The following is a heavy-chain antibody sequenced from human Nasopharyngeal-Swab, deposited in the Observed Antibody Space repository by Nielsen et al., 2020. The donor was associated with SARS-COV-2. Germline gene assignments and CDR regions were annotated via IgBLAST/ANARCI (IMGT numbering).Heavy chain of an antibody. CDR1: GFTFSAYR. D-gene: IGHD6-19*01. CDR2: INSLSTYI. J-gene: IGHJ3*02. CDR3: ARERGSSGLDGFDI. Sequence: GGSLRLSCAASGFTFSAYRMNWVRQAPGKGLEWVSSINSLSTYIHYVDLVKGRFTISRGNAKSSLYLQMNSLRAEDTAVYYCARERGSSGLDGFDIWGQGTMVTVSP. V-gene: IGHV3-21*01.